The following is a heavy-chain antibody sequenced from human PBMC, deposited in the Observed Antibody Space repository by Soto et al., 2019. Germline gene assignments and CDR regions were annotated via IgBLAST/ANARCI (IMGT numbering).Heavy chain of an antibody. J-gene: IGHJ4*02. CDR3: ARDFWSGYYYGY. CDR1: GYTFTSYG. CDR2: ISAYNGNA. D-gene: IGHD3-3*01. V-gene: IGHV1-18*01. Sequence: ASVKVSCKASGYTFTSYGISWVRQAPGQGLEWMGWISAYNGNANYAQKLQGRVTMTTDTSTSTAYMELRSLRSDDTAVYYCARDFWSGYYYGYWGQGTLVTVSS.